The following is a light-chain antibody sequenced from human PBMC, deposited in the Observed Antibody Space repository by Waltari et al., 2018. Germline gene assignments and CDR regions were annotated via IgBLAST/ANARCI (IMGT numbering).Light chain of an antibody. CDR3: SSYTGSGTFVV. J-gene: IGLJ2*01. CDR1: SSDVGGYDL. Sequence: QSALTQPASVSGSPGQSITISCTGTSSDVGGYDLVSWYQQHPGKVPKLMIYEVSKWPSWVAYGFPGSSPGNTASLTIPGIQTEDEADYYCSSYTGSGTFVVFGGGTKLTVL. V-gene: IGLV2-23*02. CDR2: EVS.